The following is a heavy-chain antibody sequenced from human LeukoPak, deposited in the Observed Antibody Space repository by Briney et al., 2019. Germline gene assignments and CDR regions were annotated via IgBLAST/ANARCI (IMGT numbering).Heavy chain of an antibody. J-gene: IGHJ5*02. Sequence: GASVKVSCKASGYTFTYYGITWVRQAPGQGLEWMGWISTHNGNTSYAQKLQGRVTMTTDTSTSTAYTELRSLRSDDTAVYYCARGAGYYYDSSGFYYRWFDPWGQGTLVTVSS. V-gene: IGHV1-18*01. CDR2: ISTHNGNT. CDR3: ARGAGYYYDSSGFYYRWFDP. CDR1: GYTFTYYG. D-gene: IGHD3-22*01.